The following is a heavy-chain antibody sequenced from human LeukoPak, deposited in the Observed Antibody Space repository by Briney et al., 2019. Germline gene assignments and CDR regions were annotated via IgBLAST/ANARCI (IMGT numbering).Heavy chain of an antibody. J-gene: IGHJ6*03. V-gene: IGHV3-21*01. CDR3: ARAHSPLIYYYYMDV. CDR2: ISSSSSYI. D-gene: IGHD2-21*01. CDR1: GFTFSDYA. Sequence: KTGGSLRLSCAASGFTFSDYAMAWVRQAPGKGLEWVSSISSSSSYIYYADSVKGRFTISRDNAKNSLYLQMNSLRAEDTAVYYCARAHSPLIYYYYMDVWGKGTTVTVSS.